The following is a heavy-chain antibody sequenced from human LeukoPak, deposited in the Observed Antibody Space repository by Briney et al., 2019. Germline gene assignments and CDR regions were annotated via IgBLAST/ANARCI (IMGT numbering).Heavy chain of an antibody. J-gene: IGHJ4*02. Sequence: GGSLRLSCAASGFTFSSYWMSWVRQVPGKGLEWVSAISGSGGSTYYADSVKGRFTISRDNSKNTLYLQMNSLRAEDTAVYYCARVTVTIFTRNLHFDYWGQGTLVTVSS. CDR3: ARVTVTIFTRNLHFDY. D-gene: IGHD3-9*01. CDR2: ISGSGGST. CDR1: GFTFSSYW. V-gene: IGHV3-23*01.